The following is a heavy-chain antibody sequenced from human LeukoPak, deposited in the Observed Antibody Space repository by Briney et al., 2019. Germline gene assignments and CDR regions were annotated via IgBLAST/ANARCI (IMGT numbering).Heavy chain of an antibody. CDR2: IIPIFGTG. Sequence: ASVKVSCKASGGTFSSYAISWVRQAPGQGLEWMGGIIPIFGTGNYAQKFQGRVTITADESTSTAHMELSSLRSEDTALYYCALDLRAIGGLGRGRFDYWGQGTLVTVSS. V-gene: IGHV1-69*13. D-gene: IGHD2-21*01. J-gene: IGHJ4*02. CDR3: ALDLRAIGGLGRGRFDY. CDR1: GGTFSSYA.